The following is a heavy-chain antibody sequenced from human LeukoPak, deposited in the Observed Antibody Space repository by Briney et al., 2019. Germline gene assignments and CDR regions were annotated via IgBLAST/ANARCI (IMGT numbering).Heavy chain of an antibody. J-gene: IGHJ4*02. Sequence: SETLSLTCTVSGGSISSYYWSWIRQPPREGLEWIGYIYYSGSTNYNPSLKSRVTISVDTSKNQFSLKLSSVTAADTAVYYCARGTPGIAVAGTWTDYWGQGTLVTVSS. CDR3: ARGTPGIAVAGTWTDY. D-gene: IGHD6-19*01. CDR1: GGSISSYY. CDR2: IYYSGST. V-gene: IGHV4-59*01.